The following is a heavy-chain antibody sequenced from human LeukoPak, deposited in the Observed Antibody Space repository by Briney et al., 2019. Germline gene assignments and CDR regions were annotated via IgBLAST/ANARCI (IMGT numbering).Heavy chain of an antibody. CDR2: ISGSGGST. Sequence: PGGTLRLSCAASGFAFSSYGMSWVRQAPGKGLEWVSAISGSGGSTYYADSVRGRFTISRDNSKNTLYLQMNSLRAEDTAVYYCAKGDNGDYGSSRYYYYMDVWGKGTTVTVSS. CDR3: AKGDNGDYGSSRYYYYMDV. CDR1: GFAFSSYG. V-gene: IGHV3-23*01. J-gene: IGHJ6*03. D-gene: IGHD3-10*01.